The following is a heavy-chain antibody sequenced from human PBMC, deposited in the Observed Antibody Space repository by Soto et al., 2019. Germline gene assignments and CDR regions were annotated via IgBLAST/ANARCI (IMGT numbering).Heavy chain of an antibody. V-gene: IGHV4-34*01. J-gene: IGHJ4*02. Sequence: SETLSLTCAVYGGSFIGYYWSWILQPPGKGLEWIGEINHSGSTNYNPSLKSRVTISVDTSKNQFSLKLSSVTAADTAVYYCARRNRNEMRYYFDYWGQGTLVTVSS. CDR3: ARRNRNEMRYYFDY. CDR2: INHSGST. CDR1: GGSFIGYY. D-gene: IGHD3-3*01.